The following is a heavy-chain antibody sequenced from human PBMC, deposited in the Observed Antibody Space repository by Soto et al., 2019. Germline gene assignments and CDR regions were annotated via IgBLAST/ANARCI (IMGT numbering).Heavy chain of an antibody. V-gene: IGHV3-30-3*01. J-gene: IGHJ4*02. CDR1: GFTFSDYA. Sequence: QVQLVESGGGVVQPGRSLRLSCAASGFTFSDYAMQWVRQAPGKGLEWVAGISYDGTNKYYADSMKGRFTISRDNSKTTLYLQMNSLRAEDTAVYFCARSLTIFGVVARFDKWGQGTPVTVSS. CDR2: ISYDGTNK. D-gene: IGHD3-3*01. CDR3: ARSLTIFGVVARFDK.